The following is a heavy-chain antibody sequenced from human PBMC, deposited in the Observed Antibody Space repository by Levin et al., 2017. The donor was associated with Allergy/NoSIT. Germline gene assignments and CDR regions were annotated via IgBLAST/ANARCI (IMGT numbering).Heavy chain of an antibody. J-gene: IGHJ4*02. CDR2: IYYSGTT. Sequence: SETLSLTCTVSGGSVSSSSYYWGWVRQPPGEGLEWIGSIYYSGTTYYKPSLKSRVTISIDTSKNHFSLKLSSVTAADTAIYYCARETNSALHYWGQGTLVTVSS. CDR1: GGSVSSSSYY. CDR3: ARETNSALHY. V-gene: IGHV4-39*07. D-gene: IGHD2-8*01.